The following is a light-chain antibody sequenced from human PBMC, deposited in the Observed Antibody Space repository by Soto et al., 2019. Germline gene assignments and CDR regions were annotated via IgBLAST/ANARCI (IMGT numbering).Light chain of an antibody. CDR1: QSLRSS. CDR2: GAS. J-gene: IGKJ1*01. Sequence: EIVLPQSPATLSLSAGERATLSCRASQSLRSSLAWYQQKPGQAPRLLIYGASTRATGIPARFSGSGSGTEFTLTISSLQSDDLAVYYCQQYDKWPRTFGQGTKVDIK. V-gene: IGKV3-15*01. CDR3: QQYDKWPRT.